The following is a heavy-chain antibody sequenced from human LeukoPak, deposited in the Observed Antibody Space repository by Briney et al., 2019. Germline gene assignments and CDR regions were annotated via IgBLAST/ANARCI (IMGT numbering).Heavy chain of an antibody. CDR1: GGTFSSYA. V-gene: IGHV1-69*01. J-gene: IGHJ5*02. CDR2: IIPIFGTA. D-gene: IGHD2-2*01. Sequence: ASVKVSCKASGGTFSSYAISWVRQAPGQGLEWMGGIIPIFGTANYAQKFQGRVTITADESTSTAYTELSSLRSEDTAVYYCARDIPRYCSSTSCPGNLRFDPWGQGTLVTVSS. CDR3: ARDIPRYCSSTSCPGNLRFDP.